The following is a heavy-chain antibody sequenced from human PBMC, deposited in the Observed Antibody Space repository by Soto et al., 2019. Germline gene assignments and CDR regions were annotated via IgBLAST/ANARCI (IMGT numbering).Heavy chain of an antibody. D-gene: IGHD3-16*01. J-gene: IGHJ4*02. V-gene: IGHV4-30-4*01. CDR1: GGSTSSDNY. Sequence: SETLSLTCTVSGGSTSSDNYWSWIRQPPGKGLEWIGHIYYSGNTDYNPSLKSRLAISIDTSKNQFSLKLSSVTAADTAVYFCAREGGESSDGLYYVDSWGQGSRVTVS. CDR2: IYYSGNT. CDR3: AREGGESSDGLYYVDS.